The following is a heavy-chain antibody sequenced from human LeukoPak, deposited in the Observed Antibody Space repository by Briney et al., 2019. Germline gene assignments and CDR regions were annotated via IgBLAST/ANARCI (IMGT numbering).Heavy chain of an antibody. D-gene: IGHD6-19*01. J-gene: IGHJ4*02. CDR3: ARRRFIGMATTIDY. Sequence: GSLRLSCAASGFTVNSNHMSWVRQPPGKGLEWIGEINHSGSTNYNPSLKSRVTISVDTSKNQFSLKLSSVTAADTAVYYCARRRFIGMATTIDYWGQGTLVTVSS. CDR1: GFTVNSNH. CDR2: INHSGST. V-gene: IGHV4-34*01.